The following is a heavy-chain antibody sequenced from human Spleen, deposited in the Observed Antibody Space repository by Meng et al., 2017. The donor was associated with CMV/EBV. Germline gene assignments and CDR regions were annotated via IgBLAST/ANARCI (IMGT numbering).Heavy chain of an antibody. D-gene: IGHD6-19*01. CDR3: ARGPIAVAAVDY. V-gene: IGHV1-69*02. CDR1: GGNFSSYT. CDR2: IIPILGIA. Sequence: KASGGNFSSYTISWVRQAPGQGLEWMGRIIPILGIANYAQKFQGRVTITADKSTSTAYMELSSLRSEDTAVYYCARGPIAVAAVDYWGQGTLVTVSS. J-gene: IGHJ4*02.